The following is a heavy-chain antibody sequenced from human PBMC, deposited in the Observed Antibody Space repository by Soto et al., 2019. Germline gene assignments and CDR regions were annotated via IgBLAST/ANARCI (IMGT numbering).Heavy chain of an antibody. CDR1: GHTLNVNY. J-gene: IGHJ5*02. CDR3: ARPSLGVSGLRS. D-gene: IGHD6-19*01. CDR2: VNPNTGGT. V-gene: IGHV1-2*02. Sequence: QVQLVQSGADVKRPGASMTVSCKTSGHTLNVNYIHWVRQAPGQDLECMGYVNPNTGGTDYAGKFQGRVTITGDTSISPASMALWSLRSDDTGVYYCARPSLGVSGLRSWGQGTLISVS.